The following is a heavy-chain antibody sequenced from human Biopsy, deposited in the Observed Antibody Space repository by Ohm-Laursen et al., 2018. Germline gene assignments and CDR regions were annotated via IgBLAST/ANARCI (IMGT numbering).Heavy chain of an antibody. V-gene: IGHV3-74*01. CDR3: AKDLSVYYYYGIDV. CDR1: GFTFNAYW. D-gene: IGHD5/OR15-5a*01. J-gene: IGHJ6*02. CDR2: IKSVGSWT. Sequence: SLRLSCAASGFTFNAYWMYWVRQAPGKGLVWVSHIKSVGSWTNYADSVKGRFTISRDNAKNTLYLQMNSLRAEDTAVYYCAKDLSVYYYYGIDVWGQGTTVTVSS.